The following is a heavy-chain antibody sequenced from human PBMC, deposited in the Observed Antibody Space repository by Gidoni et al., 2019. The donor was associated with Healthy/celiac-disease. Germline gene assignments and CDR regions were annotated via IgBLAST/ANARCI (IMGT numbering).Heavy chain of an antibody. Sequence: SWVRLAPGQGLEWMGWISAYNGNTNYAKKFQSRVTMTTDTSTSTAYMEMRSLRSDDTAVYYCARGTYYYDSSGYKEGDYWGQGTLVTVSS. D-gene: IGHD3-22*01. J-gene: IGHJ4*02. V-gene: IGHV1-18*01. CDR2: ISAYNGNT. CDR3: ARGTYYYDSSGYKEGDY.